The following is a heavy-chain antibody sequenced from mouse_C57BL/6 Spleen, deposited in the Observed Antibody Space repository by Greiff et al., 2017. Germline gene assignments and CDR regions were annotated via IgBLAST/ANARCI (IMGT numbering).Heavy chain of an antibody. Sequence: VQLQQPGAELVKPGASVKMSCKASGYTFTSYWITWVKQRPGQGLEWIGDIYPGSGSTNYNEKFKSKATLTVDTSSSTAYMQRSSLTSEDSAVYYCARKPAQAGYDEWGQGTTRTGPS. D-gene: IGHD3-2*02. CDR3: ARKPAQAGYDE. CDR1: GYTFTSYW. J-gene: IGHJ2*01. CDR2: IYPGSGST. V-gene: IGHV1-55*01.